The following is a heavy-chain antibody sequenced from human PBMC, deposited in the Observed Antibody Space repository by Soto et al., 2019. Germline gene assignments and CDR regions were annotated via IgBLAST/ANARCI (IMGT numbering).Heavy chain of an antibody. CDR3: ARARFYGSERTVFDF. V-gene: IGHV4-31*03. CDR2: IYSNGIT. J-gene: IGHJ4*02. Sequence: QVQLQESGPGLVKPSQTLSLTCTVSRGSVSSGGYYWSWIRQHPGKGLEWIGYIYSNGITDYNPSLQSRLIISVDTSKNQFSLILRSVTAADTAVYYCARARFYGSERTVFDFWGQGTLVTVSS. D-gene: IGHD3-10*01. CDR1: RGSVSSGGYY.